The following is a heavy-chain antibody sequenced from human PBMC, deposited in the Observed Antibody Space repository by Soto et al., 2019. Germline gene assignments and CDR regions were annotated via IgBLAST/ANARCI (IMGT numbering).Heavy chain of an antibody. CDR2: IKGDGTNT. J-gene: IGHJ4*02. D-gene: IGHD5-12*01. CDR1: GFTFSSYW. Sequence: EVQLVESGGGLVQFGGSLRLSCAASGFTFSSYWMHWVRQVPGKGLVWVSRIKGDGTNTGYADSVKGRFTISRDTVKNTLYLQMNSLRAEDTAVYYCARGLSGYYGFDYWGQGTLVTVSS. V-gene: IGHV3-74*01. CDR3: ARGLSGYYGFDY.